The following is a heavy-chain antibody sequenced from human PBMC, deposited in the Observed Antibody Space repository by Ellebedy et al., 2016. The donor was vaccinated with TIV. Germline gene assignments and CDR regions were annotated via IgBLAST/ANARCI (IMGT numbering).Heavy chain of an antibody. J-gene: IGHJ4*02. D-gene: IGHD5-18*01. CDR1: GFTFSSYA. V-gene: IGHV3-23*01. Sequence: PGGSLRPSCPAPGFTFSSYAMSWVRQAQGKGLAWVAGIVGNGGNIYYAESVKGRFTISRDNSKSTLDLQMNSLRAEDTAVYYCAKDRTPFDGYWVFDQWGQGTLVTVSS. CDR2: IVGNGGNI. CDR3: AKDRTPFDGYWVFDQ.